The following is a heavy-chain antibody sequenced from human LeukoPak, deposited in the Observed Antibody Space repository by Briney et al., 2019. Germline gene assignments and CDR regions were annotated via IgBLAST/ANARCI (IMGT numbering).Heavy chain of an antibody. CDR3: TRDVNNAYYYGDSGFWD. CDR1: GFTFNRYN. CDR2: IYGGGNT. J-gene: IGHJ4*02. D-gene: IGHD3-22*01. V-gene: IGHV3-66*01. Sequence: GGSLRLSCAASGFTFNRYNMNWVRRAPGKGLEWVSVIYGGGNTVYVDSVKGRFTISRDDSKNTLYLQMDSLRAEDTAMYYCTRDVNNAYYYGDSGFWDWGQGTLVTVSS.